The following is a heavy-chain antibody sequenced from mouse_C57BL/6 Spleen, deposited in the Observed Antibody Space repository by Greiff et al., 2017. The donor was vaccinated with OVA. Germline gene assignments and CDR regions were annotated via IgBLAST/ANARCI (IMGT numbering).Heavy chain of an antibody. CDR1: GYAFSSSW. V-gene: IGHV1-82*01. J-gene: IGHJ4*01. CDR2: IYPGDGDT. D-gene: IGHD1-1*01. CDR3: ARSGYYGSSSSYYAMDY. Sequence: VQLQQSGPELVKPGASVKISCKASGYAFSSSWMNWVKQRPGKGLEWIGRIYPGDGDTNYNGKFKGKATLTADKSSSTAYMQLSSLTSEDSAVYFCARSGYYGSSSSYYAMDYWGQGTSVTVSS.